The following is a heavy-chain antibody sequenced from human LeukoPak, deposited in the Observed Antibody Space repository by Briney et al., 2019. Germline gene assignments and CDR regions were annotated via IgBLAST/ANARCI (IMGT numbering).Heavy chain of an antibody. D-gene: IGHD5-12*01. J-gene: IGHJ5*01. CDR2: ITPDGSST. CDR3: GRGYGGYDYLDS. Sequence: GGSLRLSCAASGFTFSNCWMHWVRQAPGEGLVWVSRITPDGSSTTYADSVKGRFTISRDNAKNTLYLQMNSLRAEDTAVYYCGRGYGGYDYLDSWGQGTLVTVSS. V-gene: IGHV3-74*01. CDR1: GFTFSNCW.